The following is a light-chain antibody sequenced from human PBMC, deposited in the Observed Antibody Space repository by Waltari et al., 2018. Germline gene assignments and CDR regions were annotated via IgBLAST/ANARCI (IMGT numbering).Light chain of an antibody. CDR1: SGHSTNI. V-gene: IGLV4-69*01. CDR2: VNSDGSH. J-gene: IGLJ3*02. Sequence: QLVLTQSPSASASLGASVKLTCTLSSGHSTNIIAWHQQQPEKGPRYLMKVNSDGSHSKGDQIPDRFSGSSSGAEHYLTISSLQSEDEADYYCQTGGHGTWVFGGGTKLTVI. CDR3: QTGGHGTWV.